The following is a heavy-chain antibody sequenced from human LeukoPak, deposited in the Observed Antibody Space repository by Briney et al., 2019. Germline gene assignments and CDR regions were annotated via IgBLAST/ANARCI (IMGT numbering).Heavy chain of an antibody. CDR2: IRYDGSNK. CDR1: GFTFSSYG. J-gene: IGHJ6*03. D-gene: IGHD3-16*02. V-gene: IGHV3-30*02. CDR3: AKEGAGGYPYSYSMPV. Sequence: GGSLRLSCAASGFTFSSYGMHWVRQAPGKGLEWVAFIRYDGSNKYYADSVKGRFTISRDNSKNTLYLQMNSLRAEDTAVYYRAKEGAGGYPYSYSMPVGGKGPPPTVPS.